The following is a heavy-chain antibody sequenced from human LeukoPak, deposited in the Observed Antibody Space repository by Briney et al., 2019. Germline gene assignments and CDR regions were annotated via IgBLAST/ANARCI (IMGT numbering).Heavy chain of an antibody. V-gene: IGHV3-11*01. J-gene: IGHJ6*03. CDR1: GFTFSDYY. D-gene: IGHD4-17*01. Sequence: PGGSLRLSCAASGFTFSDYYMSWIRQAPGKGLEWVSYISSSGSTIYYADSVKGRFTISRDNAKNSLYLQMNSLRAEDTAVYYCAKDLDYGDPYYYYMDVWGKGTTVTVSS. CDR2: ISSSGSTI. CDR3: AKDLDYGDPYYYYMDV.